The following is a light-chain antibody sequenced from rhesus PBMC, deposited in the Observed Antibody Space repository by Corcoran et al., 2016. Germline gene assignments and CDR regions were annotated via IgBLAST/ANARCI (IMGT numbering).Light chain of an antibody. CDR1: QSVSSG. CDR3: QQYNYWNS. V-gene: IGKV3S9*01. Sequence: EIVMTQSPATLSLSPGERATLSCRASQSVSSGVAWYQQKPKQAPRLLIYGASSRATGIPDRFSGSGSVTDFTLIISRLEPEDVGTYYCQQYNYWNSFGRGTKVDIK. CDR2: GAS. J-gene: IGKJ2*01.